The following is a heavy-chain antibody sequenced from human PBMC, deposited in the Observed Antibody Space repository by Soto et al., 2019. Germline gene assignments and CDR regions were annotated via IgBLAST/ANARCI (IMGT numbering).Heavy chain of an antibody. CDR3: TTVKRKWPNFWSGYYDPSEEFDP. J-gene: IGHJ5*02. D-gene: IGHD3-3*01. V-gene: IGHV3-15*01. CDR1: GFTFSNAW. Sequence: GGSLRLSCAASGFTFSNAWMSWVRQAPGKGLEWVGRIKSKTDGGTTDYAAPVKGRFTISRDDSKNTLYLQMNSLKTEDTAVYYCTTVKRKWPNFWSGYYDPSEEFDPWGQGTLVTVSS. CDR2: IKSKTDGGTT.